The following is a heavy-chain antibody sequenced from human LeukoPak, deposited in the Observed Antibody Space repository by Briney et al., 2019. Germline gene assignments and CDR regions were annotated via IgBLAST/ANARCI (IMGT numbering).Heavy chain of an antibody. J-gene: IGHJ4*02. V-gene: IGHV3-53*01. CDR1: GFTVSSNS. D-gene: IGHD3-22*01. CDR3: ARRAGDYSHPYDY. CDR2: IYSGGST. Sequence: GGSLRLFWRVSGFTVSSNSMSWVRQAPGKGLEWVSFIYSGGSTQYSDSVKGRFTISRDNSKNTLYLQMNSLRAEDTAVYYCARRAGDYSHPYDYWGQGTLVTVSS.